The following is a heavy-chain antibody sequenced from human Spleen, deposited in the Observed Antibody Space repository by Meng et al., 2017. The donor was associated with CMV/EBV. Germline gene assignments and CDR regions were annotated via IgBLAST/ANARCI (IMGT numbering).Heavy chain of an antibody. J-gene: IGHJ4*02. D-gene: IGHD3-22*01. Sequence: FNNYASTWIRQAPGQGLAWMGWVRPYNDNRSYAQNFQGRVTMTTDTSTNTAYMELRSLRSDDSAVYYCARPYYSDTTGYYQGLFWDYWGQGTLVTVSS. V-gene: IGHV1-18*01. CDR2: VRPYNDNR. CDR3: ARPYYSDTTGYYQGLFWDY. CDR1: FNNYA.